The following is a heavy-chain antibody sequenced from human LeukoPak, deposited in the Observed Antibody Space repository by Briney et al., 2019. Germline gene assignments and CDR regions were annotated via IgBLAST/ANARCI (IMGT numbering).Heavy chain of an antibody. CDR3: AKDDWVLAFDI. V-gene: IGHV3-23*01. J-gene: IGHJ3*02. CDR2: ISDSGDIT. CDR1: GFTFSNYA. D-gene: IGHD3-9*01. Sequence: GGSLRLSCAASGFTFSNYAMSGVRQPPAKGLECVSAISDSGDITYYADSVKGRLTISRDNSKTTLYLQMNSLRAEDTAVYYCAKDDWVLAFDIWGQGTMATVSS.